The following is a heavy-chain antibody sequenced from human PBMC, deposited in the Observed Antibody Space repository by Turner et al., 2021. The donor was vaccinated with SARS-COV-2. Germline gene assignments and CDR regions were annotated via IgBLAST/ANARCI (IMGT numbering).Heavy chain of an antibody. CDR2: IIPIFGTA. Sequence: QVQLVPSWAEVKKPGSSVKVSCKASGGTFSSYAISWVRQAPVQGLEWIGWIIPIFGTANDAEKFQGRVTITADESTSTAYMELSSLRSEATAVYYCARTFTAMVRVDYWGQGTLVTVSS. J-gene: IGHJ4*02. CDR1: GGTFSSYA. V-gene: IGHV1-69*01. CDR3: ARTFTAMVRVDY. D-gene: IGHD5-18*01.